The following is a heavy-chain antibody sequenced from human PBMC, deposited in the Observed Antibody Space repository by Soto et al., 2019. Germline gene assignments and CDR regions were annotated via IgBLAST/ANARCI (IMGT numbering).Heavy chain of an antibody. CDR3: RVGVAD. D-gene: IGHD1-26*01. J-gene: IGHJ4*01. CDR1: GFNFSAYG. Sequence: QVQLVESGGGVVQPGRSLRLSCAASGFNFSAYGMHWVRQAPGTGLELVALLSFDASKKYYADSVKGRFTIARDTSRNTLYLQMNSLRVEDTAVYYCRVGVADWGHGTRVNVSS. CDR2: LSFDASKK. V-gene: IGHV3-30*03.